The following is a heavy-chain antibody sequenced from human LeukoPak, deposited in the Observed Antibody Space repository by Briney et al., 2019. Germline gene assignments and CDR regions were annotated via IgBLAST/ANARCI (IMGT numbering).Heavy chain of an antibody. CDR2: IWYDGSNK. Sequence: SGGSLRLSCAASGFTFSSYGMHWVRQAPGKGLEWVAVIWYDGSNKYYADSVKGRFTISRDNAKNSLYLQMNSLRVEDTAVYYCARAGSLGGQGTLVTVSS. CDR3: ARAGSL. CDR1: GFTFSSYG. V-gene: IGHV3-33*01. J-gene: IGHJ4*02.